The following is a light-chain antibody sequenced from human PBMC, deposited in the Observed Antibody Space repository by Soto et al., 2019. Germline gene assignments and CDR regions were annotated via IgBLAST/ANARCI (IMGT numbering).Light chain of an antibody. Sequence: DIQMTQSPSTLSASVGDRVTITCRASQSISNWLAWYQQKPGKAPKLLLYKASTLQSGVPSRFSGSGSGTEFTLTISSLQPDEFATYDCQQYNSYPYTFGQGTKLEIK. J-gene: IGKJ2*01. V-gene: IGKV1-5*03. CDR1: QSISNW. CDR2: KAS. CDR3: QQYNSYPYT.